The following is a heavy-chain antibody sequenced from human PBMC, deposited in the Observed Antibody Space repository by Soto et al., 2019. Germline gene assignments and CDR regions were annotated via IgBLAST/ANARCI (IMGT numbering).Heavy chain of an antibody. Sequence: SLRLSCAASGFIFNSYAMTWVRQAPGKGLEWVSAISGSGGTTYHADSVKGRFTISRDNSKNTLYLQMNSLGAEDTAVYYCTKKIAGVTHPLDYWGRGTLVTVSS. CDR2: ISGSGGTT. J-gene: IGHJ4*02. CDR3: TKKIAGVTHPLDY. V-gene: IGHV3-23*01. CDR1: GFIFNSYA. D-gene: IGHD2-21*02.